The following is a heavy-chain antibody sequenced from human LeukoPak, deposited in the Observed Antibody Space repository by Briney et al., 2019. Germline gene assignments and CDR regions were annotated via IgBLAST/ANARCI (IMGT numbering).Heavy chain of an antibody. CDR2: IYHSGST. Sequence: SETPSLTCAVSGYSISSGYYWGWIRQPPGKGLEWIGSIYHSGSTYYNPSLKSRVTISVDTSKNQFSLKLSSVTAADTAVYYCARGVRFLEWLLLDDAFDIWGQGTMVTVSS. V-gene: IGHV4-38-2*01. J-gene: IGHJ3*02. CDR3: ARGVRFLEWLLLDDAFDI. CDR1: GYSISSGYY. D-gene: IGHD3-3*01.